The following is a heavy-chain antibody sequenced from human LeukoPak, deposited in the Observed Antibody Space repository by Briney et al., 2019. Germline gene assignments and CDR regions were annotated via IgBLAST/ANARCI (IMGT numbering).Heavy chain of an antibody. CDR3: ARVDYSNYDFRYYHYYCMDV. CDR2: ISSSSSYI. D-gene: IGHD4-11*01. V-gene: IGHV3-21*01. J-gene: IGHJ6*03. CDR1: GFTFSSYS. Sequence: GGSLRLSCAASGFTFSSYSMNWVRQAPGKGLEWVSSISSSSSYIYYADSVKGRFTISRDNAKNSLYLQMNSLRAEDTAVYYCARVDYSNYDFRYYHYYCMDVWGKGTTVTVSS.